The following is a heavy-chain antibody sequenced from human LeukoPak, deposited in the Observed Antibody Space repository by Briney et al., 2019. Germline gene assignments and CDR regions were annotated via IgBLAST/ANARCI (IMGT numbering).Heavy chain of an antibody. Sequence: GGSLRLSCAASGFTFSSYAMSWVRQAPGKGLEWVSTISGSGGRTYYADSVKGRFTISRDNSKNTLYLQMSSLRAEDTAVFYCAKDGYFDWLLPVGGMDVWGKGTTVTVSS. CDR1: GFTFSSYA. CDR3: AKDGYFDWLLPVGGMDV. D-gene: IGHD3-9*01. CDR2: ISGSGGRT. V-gene: IGHV3-23*01. J-gene: IGHJ6*04.